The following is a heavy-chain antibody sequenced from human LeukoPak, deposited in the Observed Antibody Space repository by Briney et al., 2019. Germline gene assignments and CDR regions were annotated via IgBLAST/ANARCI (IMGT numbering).Heavy chain of an antibody. V-gene: IGHV1-69*04. CDR1: GGTFSSYA. D-gene: IGHD3-22*01. Sequence: SVKVSCKASGGTFSSYAISWVRQAPGQGLEWMGRIIPILGIANYAQKFQGRVAITADKSTSTAYMELSSLRSEDTAVYYCADAQNYYDSSDLDAFDIWGQGTMVTVSS. J-gene: IGHJ3*02. CDR2: IIPILGIA. CDR3: ADAQNYYDSSDLDAFDI.